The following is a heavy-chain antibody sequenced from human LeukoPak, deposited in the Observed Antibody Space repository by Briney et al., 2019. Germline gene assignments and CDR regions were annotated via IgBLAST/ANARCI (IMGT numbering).Heavy chain of an antibody. Sequence: ASVKVSCKASGYTFTSNDINWVRQAAGQGLEWMGWMNPHSGNAGYAQKFQGRVTMTRDTSISTAYMELSSLTSEDTAVYYCAKDLRVATSQGGDHYFDYWGQGTLVTVSS. CDR2: MNPHSGNA. CDR1: GYTFTSND. CDR3: AKDLRVATSQGGDHYFDY. D-gene: IGHD5-24*01. J-gene: IGHJ4*02. V-gene: IGHV1-8*01.